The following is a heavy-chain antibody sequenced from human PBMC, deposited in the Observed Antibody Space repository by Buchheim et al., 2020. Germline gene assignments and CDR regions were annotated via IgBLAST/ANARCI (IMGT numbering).Heavy chain of an antibody. D-gene: IGHD6-19*01. J-gene: IGHJ6*02. CDR3: ARDRGSGWSYYYYGLDV. V-gene: IGHV3-30*04. CDR1: GFTFSHYA. Sequence: QVQLVESGGGVVQPGRSLRLSCAASGFTFSHYAVHWVRQAPGKGLEWVAVISYDGSTIYYADSVKGRFTFSRYNSTNTLSLQMNSLRAEDTAVYYCARDRGSGWSYYYYGLDVWGQGTT. CDR2: ISYDGSTI.